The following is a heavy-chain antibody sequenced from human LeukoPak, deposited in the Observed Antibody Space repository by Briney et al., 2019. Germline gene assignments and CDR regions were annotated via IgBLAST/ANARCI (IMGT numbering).Heavy chain of an antibody. Sequence: SQTLSLTCTVSGGSISSGDYYWSWIRQPPGKGLEWIGYIYYSGSTYYNPSLKSRVTISVDTSKNQFSLKLSSVTAADTAVYYCARDIRAVAMVPDAFDIWGQGTMVTVSS. J-gene: IGHJ3*02. D-gene: IGHD3-10*01. CDR2: IYYSGST. CDR1: GGSISSGDYY. CDR3: ARDIRAVAMVPDAFDI. V-gene: IGHV4-30-4*08.